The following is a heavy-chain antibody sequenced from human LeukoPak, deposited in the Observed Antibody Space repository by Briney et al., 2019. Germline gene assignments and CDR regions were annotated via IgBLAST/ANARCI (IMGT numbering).Heavy chain of an antibody. CDR3: ARGYCSGGSCYDY. D-gene: IGHD2-15*01. CDR2: ISSSSTYI. J-gene: IGHJ4*02. V-gene: IGHV3-21*01. Sequence: GGALRLSCAASGFTFSSYSMNWVRQAPGKGLEWVSSISSSSTYIYYAESVKGRFTISRDNAKNSLYLQMNSLRAEDTGVYYCARGYCSGGSCYDYWGQGTLVTVSS. CDR1: GFTFSSYS.